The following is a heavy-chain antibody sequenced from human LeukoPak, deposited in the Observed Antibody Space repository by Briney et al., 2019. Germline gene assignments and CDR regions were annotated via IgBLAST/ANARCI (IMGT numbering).Heavy chain of an antibody. V-gene: IGHV3-21*01. Sequence: PGGSLRLSCAASGFTFSSYSMNWVPQTPGKGLEWVSSISSSSSYIYYADSVKGQFTISRDNAKNSLYLQMNSLRAEDTAVYYCARVGYSSGPYYFDYWGQGTLVTVSS. CDR2: ISSSSSYI. CDR3: ARVGYSSGPYYFDY. D-gene: IGHD6-19*01. CDR1: GFTFSSYS. J-gene: IGHJ4*02.